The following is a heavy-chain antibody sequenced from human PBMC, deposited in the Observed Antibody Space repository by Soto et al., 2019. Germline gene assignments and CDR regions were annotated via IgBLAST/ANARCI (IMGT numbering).Heavy chain of an antibody. J-gene: IGHJ3*02. V-gene: IGHV3-53*04. CDR3: ARITYYYGSGSSSNDAFDI. CDR2: IYSGGST. D-gene: IGHD3-10*01. Sequence: EVQLVESGGGLVQPGGSLRLSCAASGFTVSSNYMSWVRQAPGKGLEWVSVIYSGGSTYYADSVKGRFTISRHNSKNKLYLQMNSLRAEDTAVYYWARITYYYGSGSSSNDAFDIWGQGTMVTVSS. CDR1: GFTVSSNY.